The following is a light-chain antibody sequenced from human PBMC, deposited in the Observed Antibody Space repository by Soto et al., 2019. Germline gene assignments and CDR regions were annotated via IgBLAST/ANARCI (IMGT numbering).Light chain of an antibody. V-gene: IGKV3-20*01. CDR3: QQYGSSPSWT. J-gene: IGKJ1*01. Sequence: VLTQSPGTLSLSPGERATLSCRASQSVSSSYLAWYQQKPGQAPRLLIYGASSRATGIPDRFSGSGSGTDFTLTISRLEPEDFAVYYCQQYGSSPSWTFGQGTKV. CDR1: QSVSSSY. CDR2: GAS.